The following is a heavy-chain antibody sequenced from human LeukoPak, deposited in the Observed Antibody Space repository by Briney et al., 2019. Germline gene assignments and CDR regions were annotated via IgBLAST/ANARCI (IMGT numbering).Heavy chain of an antibody. CDR3: ARGQTLMP. CDR2: IKRDGSEM. CDR1: GFNFSNYW. V-gene: IGHV3-7*01. Sequence: PGGSLRLSCATSGFNFSNYWMSWVRQAPGKGLEWVANIKRDGSEMYSVASVEGRFTISRDNAKKSLYLQMNSLRGEDTAVYYCARGQTLMPWGQGTLVTVSS. D-gene: IGHD3-16*01. J-gene: IGHJ5*02.